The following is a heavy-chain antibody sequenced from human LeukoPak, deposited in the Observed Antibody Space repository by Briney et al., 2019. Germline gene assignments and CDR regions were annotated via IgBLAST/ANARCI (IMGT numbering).Heavy chain of an antibody. CDR1: GFTFSDYY. CDR3: ARDAFYCDGDCFWA. J-gene: IGHJ5*02. Sequence: PGGSLRLSCAASGFTFSDYYMSWIRQAPGKGLEWVSYISSSGSTIYYADSVKGRFTVSRDNARNTLFLEMSGLRAEDTGTYFCARDAFYCDGDCFWAWGQGTLVTVSS. D-gene: IGHD2-21*02. CDR2: ISSSGSTI. V-gene: IGHV3-11*04.